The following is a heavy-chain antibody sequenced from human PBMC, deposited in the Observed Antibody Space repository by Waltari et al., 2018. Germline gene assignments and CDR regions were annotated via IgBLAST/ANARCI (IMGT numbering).Heavy chain of an antibody. CDR2: IKEDGSKE. J-gene: IGHJ4*02. CDR1: GFSFGHYG. CDR3: ARDWEGERPNFDY. Sequence: EVQLVESGGGLVEPGGSLRPSCLASGFSFGHYGMGWVRQAPGKGLEWVADIKEDGSKEYYLGSVKGRFTISRDNAKNSVYLQMNSLRPEDTAVYYCARDWEGERPNFDYWGQGTLVTVSS. V-gene: IGHV3-7*04. D-gene: IGHD1-26*01.